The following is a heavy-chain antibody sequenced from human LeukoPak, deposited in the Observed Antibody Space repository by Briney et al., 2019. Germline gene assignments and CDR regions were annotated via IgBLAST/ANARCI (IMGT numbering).Heavy chain of an antibody. V-gene: IGHV3-48*03. CDR3: ARDPYSSSWSYGMDV. CDR1: GFTFSSYE. CDR2: ISSSGSTI. J-gene: IGHJ6*02. Sequence: GGSLRLSCAASGFTFSSYEMNWVRQAPGKGLEWVSYISSSGSTIYYADSVKGRFTISRDNAKNSLYLQMNSLRAEDTAVYYCARDPYSSSWSYGMDVWGQGTAVTVSS. D-gene: IGHD6-13*01.